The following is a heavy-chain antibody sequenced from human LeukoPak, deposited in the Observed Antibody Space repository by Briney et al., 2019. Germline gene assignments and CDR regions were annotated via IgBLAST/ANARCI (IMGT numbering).Heavy chain of an antibody. CDR1: GFTVSSNY. V-gene: IGHV3-66*01. J-gene: IGHJ4*02. CDR3: ARNYYDSSGYYYVYYFDY. Sequence: SGGSLRLSCAASGFTVSSNYMSWVRQAPGKGLEWVSVIYSGGSTYYADSVKGRFTISRDNSKNTLYLQMNSLRAEDTAVYYCARNYYDSSGYYYVYYFDYWGQGTLVTVSS. CDR2: IYSGGST. D-gene: IGHD3-22*01.